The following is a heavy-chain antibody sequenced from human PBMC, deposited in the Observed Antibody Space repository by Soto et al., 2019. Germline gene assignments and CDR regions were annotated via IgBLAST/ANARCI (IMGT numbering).Heavy chain of an antibody. CDR1: GFRFSNYG. CDR2: ISYDGSSK. Sequence: GGSLRLSCVGSGFRFSNYGMHWVRQAPGKGLEWLAIISYDGSSKYYGDSAEGRFTVSRDNSGNTVYLQMKNLRPEDTAIYYCAKDGVSGSYSDYWGQGPRATVSS. D-gene: IGHD1-26*01. V-gene: IGHV3-30*18. J-gene: IGHJ4*02. CDR3: AKDGVSGSYSDY.